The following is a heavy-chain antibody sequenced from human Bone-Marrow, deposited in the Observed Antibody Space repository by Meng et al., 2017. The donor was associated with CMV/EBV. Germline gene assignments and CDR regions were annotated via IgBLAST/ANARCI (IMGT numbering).Heavy chain of an antibody. V-gene: IGHV3-23*01. Sequence: ASGLTFSGYAMSWVRQAPGKGLEWVSVITGSGGVTYYADSVKGRFTISRDNSKNTLYLQMNSLRAEDTAIYYCVTEYDGSGYHYAYWGQGTLVTVSS. D-gene: IGHD3-22*01. CDR1: GLTFSGYA. CDR2: ITGSGGVT. CDR3: VTEYDGSGYHYAY. J-gene: IGHJ4*02.